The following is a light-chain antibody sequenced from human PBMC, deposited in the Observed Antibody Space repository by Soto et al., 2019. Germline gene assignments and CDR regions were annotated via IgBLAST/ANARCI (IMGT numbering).Light chain of an antibody. CDR2: DVS. Sequence: QSVLTQPASVSGSPGQSITISCTGTSSDVGGYNYVSWYQHHPGKAPKLMIYDVSNRPSGVSNRFSGSKSGNTASLTISGLQAEDEADYYCSSYTSISTVVFGGGTKVTVL. V-gene: IGLV2-14*03. J-gene: IGLJ2*01. CDR3: SSYTSISTVV. CDR1: SSDVGGYNY.